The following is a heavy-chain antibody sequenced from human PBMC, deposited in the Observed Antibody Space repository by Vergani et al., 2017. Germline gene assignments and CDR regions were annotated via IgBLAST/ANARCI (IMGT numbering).Heavy chain of an antibody. D-gene: IGHD3-9*01. CDR2: IIPILGIA. Sequence: QVQLVQSGAEVKKPGSSVKVSCKASGGTFSSYTISWVRQAPGQGREWMGRIIPILGIANYAQKFQGRVTITADNSTSTAYMELSSLRSEDTAVYYCAREYYDILTSRYYYGMDVWGQGTTVTVSS. CDR3: AREYYDILTSRYYYGMDV. V-gene: IGHV1-69*02. J-gene: IGHJ6*02. CDR1: GGTFSSYT.